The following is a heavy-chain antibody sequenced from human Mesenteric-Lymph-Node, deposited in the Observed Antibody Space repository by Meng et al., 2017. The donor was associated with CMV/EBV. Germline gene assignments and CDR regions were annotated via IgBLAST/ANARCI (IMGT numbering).Heavy chain of an antibody. CDR1: GFTFSGYS. Sequence: GGSLKISCAASGFTFSGYSMNWVRQAPGKGLEWVSAIRGSSAYIYSRTSGDTYYADSVKGRFTISRDNAKNSLYLQMNSLRAEDTAVYFCARDLAWSSSQDAFDIWGQGTMVTVSS. CDR2: IRGSSAYIYSRTSGDT. CDR3: ARDLAWSSSQDAFDI. D-gene: IGHD6-6*01. V-gene: IGHV3-21*01. J-gene: IGHJ3*02.